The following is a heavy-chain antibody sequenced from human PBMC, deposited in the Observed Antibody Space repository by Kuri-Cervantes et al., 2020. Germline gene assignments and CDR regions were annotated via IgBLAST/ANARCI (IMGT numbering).Heavy chain of an antibody. V-gene: IGHV3-23*01. CDR3: AKSGGATDY. D-gene: IGHD1-26*01. CDR1: GFTFSSYA. CDR2: ISGSGGST. Sequence: GGSLRLSCAASGFTFSSYAMSWVRQAPGKGLEWGSAISGSGGSTYYAATVKGRFTISRDNSKNTLYLQMNSLRAEDTAVYYCAKSGGATDYWGQGTLVTVSS. J-gene: IGHJ4*02.